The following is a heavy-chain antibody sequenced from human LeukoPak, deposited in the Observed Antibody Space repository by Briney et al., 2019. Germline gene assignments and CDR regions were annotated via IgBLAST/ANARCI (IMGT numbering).Heavy chain of an antibody. CDR2: IYHSGST. D-gene: IGHD2/OR15-2a*01. Sequence: SETLSLTCTVSGYSISSGYNWVWVRQPPGRGLEWIGSIYHSGSTYYNPSLKSRVTISVDTSKNQFSLKLISVTAADTAVYYCGRDDSMAIDYWGQGTLVTASS. CDR1: GYSISSGYN. CDR3: GRDDSMAIDY. J-gene: IGHJ4*02. V-gene: IGHV4-38-2*02.